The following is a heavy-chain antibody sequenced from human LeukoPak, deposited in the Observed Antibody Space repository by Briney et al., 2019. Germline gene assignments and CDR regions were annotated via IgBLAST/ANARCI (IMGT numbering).Heavy chain of an antibody. J-gene: IGHJ4*02. CDR1: GFTFTDYW. V-gene: IGHV3-74*01. CDR3: ARAGAYHFDN. D-gene: IGHD3-16*01. Sequence: GGTLRLSCAASGFTFTDYWMHWVRHAPGKGLVWVSIINTDARGTYYADSVKGRFPISRDNAKNTLYLQMNSLRAEDTAVYYCARAGAYHFDNWGQGTLVTVSS. CDR2: INTDARGT.